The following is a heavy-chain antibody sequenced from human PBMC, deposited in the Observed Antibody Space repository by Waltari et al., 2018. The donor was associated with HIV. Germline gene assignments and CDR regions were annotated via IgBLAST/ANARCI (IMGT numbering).Heavy chain of an antibody. D-gene: IGHD2-21*02. CDR1: GFTFAAFS. Sequence: EVQLAESGGAVVQPGGSLRLSCAASGFTFAAFSVHWVRQAPGKGLQWVSLISWNGGSIHYEDSVEGRFTVSRDNNRKSVFLQMTSLRPDDTAVYFCARATCGGDCNLLDFWGHGTQVTVSS. V-gene: IGHV3-43*01. CDR3: ARATCGGDCNLLDF. CDR2: ISWNGGSI. J-gene: IGHJ4*01.